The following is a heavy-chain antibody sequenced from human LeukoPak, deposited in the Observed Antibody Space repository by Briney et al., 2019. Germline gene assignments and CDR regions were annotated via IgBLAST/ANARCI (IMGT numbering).Heavy chain of an antibody. J-gene: IGHJ4*02. V-gene: IGHV3-7*01. CDR3: ARDSVGDLLDY. Sequence: GGSLRLSCAASGFTFSSYWMSWVRQAPGKGLEWVANIKQDGSEKYYVDSVKGRFTISRDNAKNSIYLQMDSLRVEDTAIYYCARDSVGDLLDYWGQGTLVPSPQ. CDR2: IKQDGSEK. CDR1: GFTFSSYW. D-gene: IGHD4-17*01.